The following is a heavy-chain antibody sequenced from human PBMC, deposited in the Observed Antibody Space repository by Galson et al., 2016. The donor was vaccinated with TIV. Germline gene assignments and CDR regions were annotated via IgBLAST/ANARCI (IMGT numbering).Heavy chain of an antibody. CDR1: GFTFSNAW. J-gene: IGHJ4*02. CDR3: TTDLGYCLTTSCSLVLDY. Sequence: SLRLSCAASGFTFSNAWMTWVRQAPGRGLEWVGRIKSKSDGATTAYAAPVKGRFSISRDDSKDTVYLQMNNLKTEDTALYFCTTDLGYCLTTSCSLVLDYWGQCTLVTVSS. CDR2: IKSKSDGATT. D-gene: IGHD2-2*01. V-gene: IGHV3-15*01.